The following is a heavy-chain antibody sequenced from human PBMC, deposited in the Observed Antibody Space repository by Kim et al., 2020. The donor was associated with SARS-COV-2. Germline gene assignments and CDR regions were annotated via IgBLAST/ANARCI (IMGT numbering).Heavy chain of an antibody. V-gene: IGHV1-46*01. Sequence: ASVKVSCKASGYTFTSYYMHWVRQAPGQGLEWMGIINPSGGSTSYAQKFQGRVTMTRDTSTSTVYMELSSLRSEDTAVYYCARVSRGRTAAGPRTQVFFDYWGQGTLVTVSS. J-gene: IGHJ4*02. D-gene: IGHD6-13*01. CDR2: INPSGGST. CDR3: ARVSRGRTAAGPRTQVFFDY. CDR1: GYTFTSYY.